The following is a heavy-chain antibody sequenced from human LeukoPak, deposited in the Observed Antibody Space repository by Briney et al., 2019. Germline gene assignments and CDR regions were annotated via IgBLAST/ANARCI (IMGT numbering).Heavy chain of an antibody. Sequence: SETLSLTCTVSGGSISSSSYYWGWIRQPPGKGLEWIGSIYYSGSTYYNPSLKSRVTISVDTSKNQFSLKLSSVTAADTAVYYCARDWYSSSWYAFDIWGQGTMVTVSS. J-gene: IGHJ3*02. CDR2: IYYSGST. CDR1: GGSISSSSYY. CDR3: ARDWYSSSWYAFDI. D-gene: IGHD6-13*01. V-gene: IGHV4-39*07.